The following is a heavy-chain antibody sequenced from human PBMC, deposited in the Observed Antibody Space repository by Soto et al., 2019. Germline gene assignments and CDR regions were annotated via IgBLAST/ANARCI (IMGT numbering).Heavy chain of an antibody. J-gene: IGHJ4*02. CDR2: MNPNSGNT. Sequence: ASVKVSGKASGYTFTSYDINWVRQATGQGLEWMGWMNPNSGNTGYAQKFQGRVTMTRNTSISTAYMELSSLRSEDTAVYYCARGRLNYGDYASDYWGQGTLVTVSS. CDR3: ARGRLNYGDYASDY. V-gene: IGHV1-8*01. D-gene: IGHD4-17*01. CDR1: GYTFTSYD.